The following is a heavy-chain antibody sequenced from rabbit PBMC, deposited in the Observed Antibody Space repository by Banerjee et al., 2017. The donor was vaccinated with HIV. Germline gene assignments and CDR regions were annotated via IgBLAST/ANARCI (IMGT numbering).Heavy chain of an antibody. CDR3: ARDLAGVIGWNFNL. CDR1: GFDFSSNA. Sequence: QSLEKSGGDLVQPGASLTLTCTASGFDFSSNAMCWVRQAPGKGLEWIACIYVGSDASTYYASWAKGPFTISKTSSTTVTLQMTSLTAADTATYFCARDLAGVIGWNFNLWGPGTLVTVS. V-gene: IGHV1S40*01. CDR2: IYVGSDAST. J-gene: IGHJ4*01. D-gene: IGHD4-1*01.